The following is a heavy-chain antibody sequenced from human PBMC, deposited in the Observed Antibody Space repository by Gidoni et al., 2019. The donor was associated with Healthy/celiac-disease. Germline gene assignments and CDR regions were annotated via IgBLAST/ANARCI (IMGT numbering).Heavy chain of an antibody. CDR2: ISSSSSYT. J-gene: IGHJ4*02. Sequence: QVQLVESGGGLVKPGGSLRLSCAASGFTFSDYYMSWIRQAPGKGLEWVSYISSSSSYTNYADSVKGRFTISRDNAKNSLYLQMNSLRAEDTAVYYCARSPHCSGGSCYPDYWGQGTLVTVSS. D-gene: IGHD2-15*01. CDR1: GFTFSDYY. CDR3: ARSPHCSGGSCYPDY. V-gene: IGHV3-11*06.